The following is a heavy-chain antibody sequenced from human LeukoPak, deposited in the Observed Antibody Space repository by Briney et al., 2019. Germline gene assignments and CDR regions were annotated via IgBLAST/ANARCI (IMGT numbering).Heavy chain of an antibody. D-gene: IGHD3-22*01. J-gene: IGHJ4*02. Sequence: PGGSLRLSCAASGFTFDDYAMHWVRQAPGKGLEWVSGISWNSGSIGYADSVKGRFTISRDNAKNSLYLQMNSLRAEDTALYYCAKDNYYDSSGWFDYWGQGTLVTVSS. V-gene: IGHV3-9*01. CDR1: GFTFDDYA. CDR2: ISWNSGSI. CDR3: AKDNYYDSSGWFDY.